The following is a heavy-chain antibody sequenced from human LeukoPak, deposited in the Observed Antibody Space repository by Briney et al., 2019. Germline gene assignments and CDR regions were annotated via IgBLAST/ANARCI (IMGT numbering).Heavy chain of an antibody. Sequence: QPGGSLRLSCAASGFTFSSYAMSWVRQAPGKGLEWVSAISGSGGSTYYADSVKGRFTISRDNSKNTLYLQMNSLRAEDTAVYYCTTVEWLRLLGVYYYYYMDVWGKGTTVTVSS. CDR3: TTVEWLRLLGVYYYYYMDV. J-gene: IGHJ6*03. V-gene: IGHV3-23*01. D-gene: IGHD5-12*01. CDR1: GFTFSSYA. CDR2: ISGSGGST.